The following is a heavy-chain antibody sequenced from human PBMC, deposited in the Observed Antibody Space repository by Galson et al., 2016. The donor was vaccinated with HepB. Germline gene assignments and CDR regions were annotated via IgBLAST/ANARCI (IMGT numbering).Heavy chain of an antibody. V-gene: IGHV1-18*04. CDR2: ISTNNGNT. J-gene: IGHJ1*01. D-gene: IGHD6-19*01. CDR3: AKPRRSGWYVAYFQD. CDR1: GYRFTNYG. Sequence: SVKVSCKASGYRFTNYGISWVRQAPGQGLEWMGWISTNNGNTHFAQNVQDRLTLTTETTNRTAYMELRGRRGEDTAVYYCAKPRRSGWYVAYFQDWGQGTLVTVSS.